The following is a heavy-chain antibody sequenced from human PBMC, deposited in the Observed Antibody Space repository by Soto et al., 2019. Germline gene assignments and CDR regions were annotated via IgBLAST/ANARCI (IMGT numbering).Heavy chain of an antibody. Sequence: GGSLRLSCTASGFTFNRYAMGWVRQAPGKGLQWVAGISASGGSTYYGPSVKGRFTISRDSSKNTLHLQIDSLRGEDTAIYYCAKATTYSYATDAFDFWGHGIMVTVSS. CDR1: GFTFNRYA. J-gene: IGHJ3*01. D-gene: IGHD2-8*01. CDR2: ISASGGST. V-gene: IGHV3-23*01. CDR3: AKATTYSYATDAFDF.